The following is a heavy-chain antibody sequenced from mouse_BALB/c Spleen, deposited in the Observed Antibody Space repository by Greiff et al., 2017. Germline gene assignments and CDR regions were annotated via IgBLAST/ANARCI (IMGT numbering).Heavy chain of an antibody. CDR1: GDSITSGY. Sequence: VQLKESGPSLVKPSQTLSLTCSVTGDSITSGYWNWIRKFPGNKLEYMGYISYSGSTYYNPSLKSRISITRDTSKNQYYLQLNSVTTEDTATYYCARDWERLRGFAYWGQGTLVTVSA. CDR3: ARDWERLRGFAY. J-gene: IGHJ3*01. D-gene: IGHD1-2*01. V-gene: IGHV3-8*02. CDR2: ISYSGST.